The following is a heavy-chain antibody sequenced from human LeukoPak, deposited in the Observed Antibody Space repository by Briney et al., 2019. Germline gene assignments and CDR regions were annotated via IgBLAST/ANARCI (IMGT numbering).Heavy chain of an antibody. CDR2: IYYSGST. V-gene: IGHV4-59*01. D-gene: IGHD3-3*01. CDR1: GGSISSYY. CDR3: ARRRRQFGVVIIGWFDP. J-gene: IGHJ5*02. Sequence: SETLSLTCTVSGGSISSYYWSWIRQPPGKGLEWIGYIYYSGSTNYNPSLKSRVTISVDTSKNQFSLKLSSVTAADTAVYYCARRRRQFGVVIIGWFDPWGQGTLVTVSS.